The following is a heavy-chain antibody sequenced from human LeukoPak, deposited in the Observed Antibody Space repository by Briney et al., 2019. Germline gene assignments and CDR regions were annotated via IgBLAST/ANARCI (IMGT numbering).Heavy chain of an antibody. Sequence: GESLKISCKGSGYSFTSYWIGWVRQMPGKGLEWMGIIYPGDSDTRYSPSFQGQVTISADKSISTAYLQWSSLKASDTAMYYCARLRGECSSTSCYPYYFDYWGQGTLVTVSS. V-gene: IGHV5-51*01. J-gene: IGHJ4*02. CDR2: IYPGDSDT. D-gene: IGHD2-2*01. CDR3: ARLRGECSSTSCYPYYFDY. CDR1: GYSFTSYW.